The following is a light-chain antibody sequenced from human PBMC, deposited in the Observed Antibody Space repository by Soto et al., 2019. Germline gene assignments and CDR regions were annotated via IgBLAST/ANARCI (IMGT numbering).Light chain of an antibody. Sequence: EIVLTQSPAALSLSPGERATLSCRASQSVSSNLAWHQQKPGQAPRLLIYGASTRATGIPDRFIGNGSGTEFILTLSSLQSEDFAVYYCQQYNNWPWTFGQGTKVEIK. CDR3: QQYNNWPWT. CDR2: GAS. V-gene: IGKV3-15*01. CDR1: QSVSSN. J-gene: IGKJ1*01.